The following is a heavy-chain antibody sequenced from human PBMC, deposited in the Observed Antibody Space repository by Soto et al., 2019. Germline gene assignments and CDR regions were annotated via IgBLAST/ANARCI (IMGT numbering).Heavy chain of an antibody. CDR2: FDPEDGET. Sequence: ASVKVSCKVSGYTLTELSMHWVRQAPGKGLEWMGGFDPEDGETIYAQKFQGRVTMTEDTSTDTAYMELSSLRSEDTAVYYCVRDWDSSGYPGWDAFDIWGQGTMVTVSS. D-gene: IGHD3-22*01. V-gene: IGHV1-24*01. CDR3: VRDWDSSGYPGWDAFDI. J-gene: IGHJ3*02. CDR1: GYTLTELS.